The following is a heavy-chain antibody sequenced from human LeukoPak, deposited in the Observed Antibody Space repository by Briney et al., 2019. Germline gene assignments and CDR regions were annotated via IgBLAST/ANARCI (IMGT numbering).Heavy chain of an antibody. V-gene: IGHV3-30*02. CDR3: AKGSYSSGWSDDYYFDY. Sequence: GGSLRLSCAASGFTFSSYGMHWVRQAPGKGLEWVAFIRYDGSNKYYADSVKGRFTISRDNSKNTLYLQMNSLRAEDTAVYYCAKGSYSSGWSDDYYFDYWGQGTLVTVSS. D-gene: IGHD6-19*01. CDR2: IRYDGSNK. J-gene: IGHJ4*02. CDR1: GFTFSSYG.